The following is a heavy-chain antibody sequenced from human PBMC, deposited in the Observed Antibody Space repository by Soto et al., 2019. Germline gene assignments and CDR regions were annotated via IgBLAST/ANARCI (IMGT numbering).Heavy chain of an antibody. CDR1: GFTFSSYS. J-gene: IGHJ4*02. D-gene: IGHD6-13*01. V-gene: IGHV3-21*01. CDR3: ASDLTTGTRYFDY. Sequence: EVQLVESGGGLVKPGGSLRLSCAASGFTFSSYSMNWVRQAPGKGLEWVSSISSSSSYIYYADSVKGRFTISRDNAKNSLYLQMNSLRAEDTAVYYCASDLTTGTRYFDYWGQGTLVTVSS. CDR2: ISSSSSYI.